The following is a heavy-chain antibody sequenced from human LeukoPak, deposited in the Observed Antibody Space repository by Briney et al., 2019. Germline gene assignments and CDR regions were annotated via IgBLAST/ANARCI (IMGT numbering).Heavy chain of an antibody. Sequence: ASVKVSCKASGYTFTGYYMHWVRQASGQGLEWMGWINPNSGGTNYAQKFQGRVTMTRDTSISTAYMELSRLRSDDTAVYYCARDNRYNWNYDFDYWGQGTLVTVSS. D-gene: IGHD1-7*01. CDR2: INPNSGGT. J-gene: IGHJ4*02. V-gene: IGHV1-2*02. CDR1: GYTFTGYY. CDR3: ARDNRYNWNYDFDY.